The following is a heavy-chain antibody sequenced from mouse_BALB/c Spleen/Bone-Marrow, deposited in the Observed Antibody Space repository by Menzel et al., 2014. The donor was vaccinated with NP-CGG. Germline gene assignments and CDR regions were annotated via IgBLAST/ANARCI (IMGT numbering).Heavy chain of an antibody. V-gene: IGHV7-3*02. J-gene: IGHJ1*01. CDR2: IRNKANGYTT. CDR1: GFTFTDYY. CDR3: AREIINDYHWYFDV. D-gene: IGHD2-4*01. Sequence: EVQVVESGGGLVQPGGSLRLSCATSGFTFTDYYMSWVRQPPGKALEWLGFIRNKANGYTTEYSASVKGRFTISRDNSQSTLYLQMNTLRAEDSATYYCAREIINDYHWYFDVWGAGTTVTVSS.